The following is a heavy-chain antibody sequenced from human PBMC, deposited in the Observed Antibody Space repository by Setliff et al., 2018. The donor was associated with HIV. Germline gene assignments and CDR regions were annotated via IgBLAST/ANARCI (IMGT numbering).Heavy chain of an antibody. CDR1: GFTVSRNY. J-gene: IGHJ6*02. CDR2: IASGGIT. CDR3: ARHWLTFGGVIDQGYGMDV. D-gene: IGHD3-16*02. V-gene: IGHV3-66*04. Sequence: SLRLSCAASGFTVSRNYMSWVRQAPGKGLEWVSVIASGGITYYVDSVKGRFTISTDNSKNTLYLQMNSLRAEDTAVYYCARHWLTFGGVIDQGYGMDVWGQGTTVTVSS.